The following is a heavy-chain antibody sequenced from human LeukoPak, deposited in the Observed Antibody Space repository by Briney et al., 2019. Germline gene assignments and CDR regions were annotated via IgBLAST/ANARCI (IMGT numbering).Heavy chain of an antibody. V-gene: IGHV3-33*01. CDR3: ARLVVVAATWFDP. J-gene: IGHJ5*02. CDR1: GLMFSSYG. CDR2: IWSDGSNK. Sequence: GGSLRLSCAASGLMFSSYGMHWVRQAPGKGLEWVAVIWSDGSNKYYADSVRGRFTISRDNSKNTLYLQMNSLRAEDTAVYYCARLVVVAATWFDPWGQGTLVTVSS. D-gene: IGHD2-15*01.